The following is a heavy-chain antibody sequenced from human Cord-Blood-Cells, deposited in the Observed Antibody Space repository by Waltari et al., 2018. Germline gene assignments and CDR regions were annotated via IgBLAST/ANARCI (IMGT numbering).Heavy chain of an antibody. Sequence: EVQLVESGGGLVQPGGSLRLSCAASGFTFSSSWMGWVRQAPGKVREWVANIKKDGSEKYYVDSVKGRFTISRDNAKNSLYLQMNSLRAEDTAVYYCARGRSGDYWGQGTLVTVSS. CDR1: GFTFSSSW. CDR2: IKKDGSEK. J-gene: IGHJ4*02. V-gene: IGHV3-7*01. CDR3: ARGRSGDY. D-gene: IGHD6-25*01.